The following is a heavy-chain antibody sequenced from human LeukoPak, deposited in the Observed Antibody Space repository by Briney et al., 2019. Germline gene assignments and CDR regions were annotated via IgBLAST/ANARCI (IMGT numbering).Heavy chain of an antibody. V-gene: IGHV4-39*07. CDR1: GGSISSSYYY. J-gene: IGHJ6*02. Sequence: SETLSLTCTVSGGSISSSYYYWGWIRQPPGKGLEWIGSIYSSGSTYYNPSLKSRVTISVDTSKNQFSLKLTSVTAADTAVYYCARKDYGMDVWGQGTTVTVSS. CDR2: IYSSGST. CDR3: ARKDYGMDV.